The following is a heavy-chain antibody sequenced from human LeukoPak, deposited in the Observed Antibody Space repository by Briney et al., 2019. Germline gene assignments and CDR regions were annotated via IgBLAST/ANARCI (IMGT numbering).Heavy chain of an antibody. V-gene: IGHV5-51*01. CDR3: ARRGSGMAAAATFDY. CDR2: IFPGDSDT. D-gene: IGHD6-13*01. CDR1: GYGFTNQW. Sequence: GESLKISCKGSGYGFTNQWIGWVRQMPGKGLEWMGIIFPGDSDTRYSPSFQGQVTISADKSISTAYLQWSSLKASDTAMYYCARRGSGMAAAATFDYWGQGTLVTVSS. J-gene: IGHJ4*02.